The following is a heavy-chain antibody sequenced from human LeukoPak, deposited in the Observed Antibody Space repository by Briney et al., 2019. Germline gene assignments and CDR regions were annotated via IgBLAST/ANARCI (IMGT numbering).Heavy chain of an antibody. D-gene: IGHD5-12*01. CDR3: ARHSRSAYSGYENAFDI. CDR1: GDSISCSSYY. CDR2: VYYSTNT. J-gene: IGHJ3*02. Sequence: SETLSLTCTVSGDSISCSSYYWDWIRQPPGKGLEWIGNVYYSTNTYYNPSLKSRVTISVDTSKNQFSLKLSSVTAADTAIYYCARHSRSAYSGYENAFDIWGQGTVVTVSS. V-gene: IGHV4-39*01.